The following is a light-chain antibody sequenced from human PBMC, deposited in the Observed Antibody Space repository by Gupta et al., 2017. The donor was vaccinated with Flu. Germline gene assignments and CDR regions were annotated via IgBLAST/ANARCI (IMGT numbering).Light chain of an antibody. V-gene: IGKV2D-29*01. CDR2: EVS. J-gene: IGKJ3*01. Sequence: DIVMTQTPLSLSVTPGQSASISCKSSQSLLHTDGQTHLHWYLQKPGQPPQLLIFEVSTRFSGVPDRFSGRGSGTXFTLKIXLGDAEDVGVYYCTGRLQLPITFGXGTMVDIK. CDR1: QSLLHTDGQTH. CDR3: TGRLQLPIT.